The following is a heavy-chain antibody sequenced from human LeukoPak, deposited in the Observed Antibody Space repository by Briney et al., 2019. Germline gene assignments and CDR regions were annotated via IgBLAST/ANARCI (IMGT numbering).Heavy chain of an antibody. J-gene: IGHJ4*02. D-gene: IGHD2/OR15-2a*01. CDR3: AKGAPFGNY. Sequence: GGSLRLSCAASGFTFSSDAMSWVRQAPGKGREWVSAISGIGGSTYYAESVEGRCTISRDNSKNTLYLPMNSLRAEDTAVYYCAKGAPFGNYWGQGTLVTVSS. V-gene: IGHV3-23*01. CDR1: GFTFSSDA. CDR2: ISGIGGST.